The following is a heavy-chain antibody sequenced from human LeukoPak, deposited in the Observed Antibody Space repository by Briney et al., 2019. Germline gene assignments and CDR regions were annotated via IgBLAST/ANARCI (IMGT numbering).Heavy chain of an antibody. D-gene: IGHD4-11*01. Sequence: SQTLSLTCTVSGGSISSGGYYWSWIRQHPGKDLEWIGYIYYSGSTYYNPSLKSRVTISVDTSKNQFSLKLSSVTAADTAVYYCARAVTTGYYYYMDVWGKGTTVTVSS. J-gene: IGHJ6*03. CDR2: IYYSGST. V-gene: IGHV4-31*03. CDR1: GGSISSGGYY. CDR3: ARAVTTGYYYYMDV.